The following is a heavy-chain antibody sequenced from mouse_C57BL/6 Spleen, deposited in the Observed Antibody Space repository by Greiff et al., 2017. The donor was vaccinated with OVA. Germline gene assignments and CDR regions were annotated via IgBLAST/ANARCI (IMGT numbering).Heavy chain of an antibody. J-gene: IGHJ1*03. CDR1: GYTFTSYW. CDR3: ARRVPITTVVATRYFDV. V-gene: IGHV1-69*01. D-gene: IGHD1-1*01. Sequence: QVQLKESGAELVMPGASVKLSCKASGYTFTSYWMHWVKQRPGQGLEWIGEIDPSDSYTNYNQKFKGKSTLTVDKSSSTAYMQLSSLTSEDSAVYYCARRVPITTVVATRYFDVWGTGTTVTVSS. CDR2: IDPSDSYT.